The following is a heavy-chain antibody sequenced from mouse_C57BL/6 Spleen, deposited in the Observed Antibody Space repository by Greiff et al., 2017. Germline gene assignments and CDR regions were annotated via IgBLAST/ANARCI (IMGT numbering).Heavy chain of an antibody. Sequence: QVQLKESGAELARPGASVKLSCKASGYTFTSYGISWVKQRTGQGLEWIGEIYPRSGNTYYNEKFKGKATLTADKSSSTAYMELRSLTSEDSAVYFCARDFPYDYDAYYFDYWGQGTTLTVSS. CDR1: GYTFTSYG. J-gene: IGHJ2*01. V-gene: IGHV1-81*01. CDR3: ARDFPYDYDAYYFDY. D-gene: IGHD2-4*01. CDR2: IYPRSGNT.